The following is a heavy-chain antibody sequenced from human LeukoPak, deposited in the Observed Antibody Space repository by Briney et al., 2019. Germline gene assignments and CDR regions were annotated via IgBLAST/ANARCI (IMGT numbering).Heavy chain of an antibody. Sequence: SETLSLTCAVYGGSFSGYFWSWIRQPPGKGLEWIGEINHSGSTNYNPSLKSRVTISVDTPKNQFPLKLSSVTAADTAVYYCARRVRAVAGRNYYYYYYMDVWAKGTTVTVSS. CDR3: ARRVRAVAGRNYYYYYYMDV. CDR1: GGSFSGYF. CDR2: INHSGST. J-gene: IGHJ6*03. V-gene: IGHV4-34*01. D-gene: IGHD6-19*01.